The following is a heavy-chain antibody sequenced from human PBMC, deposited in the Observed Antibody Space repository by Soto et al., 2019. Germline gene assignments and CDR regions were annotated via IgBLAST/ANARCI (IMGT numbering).Heavy chain of an antibody. D-gene: IGHD4-4*01. CDR1: GFIFSNYV. J-gene: IGHJ5*02. CDR2: IGSNGGST. CDR3: AFFSTRTNYADRFDP. Sequence: PGGSLRLSCAASGFIFSNYVMNWVRQAPGKGLEYVSVIGSNGGSTLYANSVKGRFTISRDNSKNMLYLQMNSLRVEDTAVYYCAFFSTRTNYADRFDPCGQGTLVTVSS. V-gene: IGHV3-64*01.